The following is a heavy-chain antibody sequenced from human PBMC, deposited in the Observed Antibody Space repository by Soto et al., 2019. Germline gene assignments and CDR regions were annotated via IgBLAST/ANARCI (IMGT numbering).Heavy chain of an antibody. V-gene: IGHV1-3*01. CDR1: GYTFTSYA. J-gene: IGHJ6*02. CDR3: ARSSIWATYSHYYYGMDV. Sequence: ASVKVSCKASGYTFTSYAMHWVRQAPGQRLEWMGWINAGNGNTKYSQKFQGRVTITRDTSASTAYMELSSLRSEDTAVYYCARSSIWATYSHYYYGMDVWGQGTTVTVSS. D-gene: IGHD5-12*01. CDR2: INAGNGNT.